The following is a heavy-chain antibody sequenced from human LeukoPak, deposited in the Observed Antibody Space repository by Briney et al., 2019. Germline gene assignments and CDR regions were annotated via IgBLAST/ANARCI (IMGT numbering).Heavy chain of an antibody. Sequence: GGSLRLSCAASGFNVNSNYMSWVRQAPGKGLEWVSVIYSGGSTYYADSVKGRFTISRDNSKNTLYLQMSSLRAEDTAVYYCASGGRQLPQFDYWGQGTLVTVSS. V-gene: IGHV3-66*01. CDR1: GFNVNSNY. J-gene: IGHJ4*02. D-gene: IGHD2-2*01. CDR2: IYSGGST. CDR3: ASGGRQLPQFDY.